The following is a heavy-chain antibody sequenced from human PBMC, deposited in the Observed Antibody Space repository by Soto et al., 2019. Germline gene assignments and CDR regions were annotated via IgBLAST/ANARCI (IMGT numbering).Heavy chain of an antibody. CDR2: INHSGNT. J-gene: IGHJ5*02. CDR1: VVSIGTSAYY. Sequence: SETVSLTCAFSVVSIGTSAYYWGWIRQAPGKGLEWIGSINHSGNTYLSPSLKDRVTMSVDTSKNSFSLKLRSATAADTGLYYCSRRDQEGFDPWGQRTLGTVSS. CDR3: SRRDQEGFDP. V-gene: IGHV4-39*01. D-gene: IGHD2-2*01.